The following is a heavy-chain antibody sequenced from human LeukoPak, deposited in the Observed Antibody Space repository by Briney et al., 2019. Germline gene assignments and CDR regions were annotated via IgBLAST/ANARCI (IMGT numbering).Heavy chain of an antibody. CDR3: ARSTTVESRIDY. CDR2: ISNDGSNK. D-gene: IGHD4-17*01. J-gene: IGHJ4*02. CDR1: GFTFSSYA. Sequence: PGRSLRLSCAASGFTFSSYAMHWVRQAPGKGLEWVAVISNDGSNKYYADSVKGRFTISRDNSKNTLYLQMNSLRAEDTAVYYCARSTTVESRIDYWGQGTLVTVSS. V-gene: IGHV3-30-3*01.